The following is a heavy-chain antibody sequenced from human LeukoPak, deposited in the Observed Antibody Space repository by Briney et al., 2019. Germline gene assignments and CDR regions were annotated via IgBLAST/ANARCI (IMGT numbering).Heavy chain of an antibody. CDR3: ARQGRSGTNLYRFDY. CDR1: GGSINSYF. Sequence: TSETLSLTCTVSGGSINSYFWSWIRQPPGKGLEWIGYTYYTGITDYNPSLKSRITISVDTSKNQFSLKLTSVSAADTAVYYCARQGRSGTNLYRFDYWGPGTLVTVSS. J-gene: IGHJ4*02. CDR2: TYYTGIT. V-gene: IGHV4-59*08. D-gene: IGHD3-10*01.